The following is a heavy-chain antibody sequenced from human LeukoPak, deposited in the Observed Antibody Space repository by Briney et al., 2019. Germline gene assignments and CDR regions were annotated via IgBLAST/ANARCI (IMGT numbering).Heavy chain of an antibody. J-gene: IGHJ5*02. D-gene: IGHD3-10*01. CDR2: ISSTCRTI. CDR3: ARTSITMVRGVLNWFDP. V-gene: IGHV3-11*04. Sequence: GGTLRLSCAVSGFTFCVYYMSWTCHALGKWLAWASYISSTCRTIYYADSVKRRFTTSRDNAKNSLYLQINSLRAEDTAVYYCARTSITMVRGVLNWFDPWGQGTLVTVSS. CDR1: GFTFCVYY.